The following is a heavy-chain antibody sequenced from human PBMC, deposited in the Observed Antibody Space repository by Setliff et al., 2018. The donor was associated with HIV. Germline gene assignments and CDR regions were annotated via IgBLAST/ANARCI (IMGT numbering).Heavy chain of an antibody. J-gene: IGHJ4*02. V-gene: IGHV1-69*10. D-gene: IGHD3-10*01. CDR1: GGTFSSYA. Sequence: GASVKVSCKASGGTFSSYAISWVRQAPGQGLEWMGGIIPIFGIIVYTDSVKGRFTMSRDNSKNTLFLVLTSLRPEDTAVYYCAKQVSGYFDYWGQGALVTVSS. CDR2: IIPIFGII. CDR3: AKQVSGYFDY.